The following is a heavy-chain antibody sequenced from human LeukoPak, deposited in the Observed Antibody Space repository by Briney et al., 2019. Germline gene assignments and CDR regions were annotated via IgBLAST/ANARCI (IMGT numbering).Heavy chain of an antibody. CDR2: INPNSGGT. CDR1: GYTFTGYY. D-gene: IGHD1-26*01. V-gene: IGHV1-2*06. J-gene: IGHJ4*02. CDR3: ARDGWELLHSNY. Sequence: GASVKVSCKASGYTFTGYYMHWVRHAPGQGLEWMGRINPNSGGTNYAQKFQGRVTMTRDTSISTAYMELSRLRSDDTAVYYSARDGWELLHSNYWGQGTLVTVSS.